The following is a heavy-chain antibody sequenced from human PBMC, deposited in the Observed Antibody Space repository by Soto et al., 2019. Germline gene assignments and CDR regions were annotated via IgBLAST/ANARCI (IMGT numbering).Heavy chain of an antibody. Sequence: SAVKVCCKASGGTFSSYAISWGRQAPGQGIEWMGGIIPIFGTPNYAQKFQGRVTITADESPSTAYMELSSLRSEDPAVYYCASLSLASCPPHPESFQYPGQRSPVIVSA. CDR2: IIPIFGTP. J-gene: IGHJ1*01. V-gene: IGHV1-69*13. CDR3: ASLSLASCPPHPESFQY. CDR1: GGTFSSYA. D-gene: IGHD6-6*01.